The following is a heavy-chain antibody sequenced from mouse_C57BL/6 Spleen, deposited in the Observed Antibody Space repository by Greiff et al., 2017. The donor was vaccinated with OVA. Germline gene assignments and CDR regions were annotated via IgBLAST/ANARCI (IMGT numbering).Heavy chain of an antibody. D-gene: IGHD2-3*01. CDR2: IHPNSGST. J-gene: IGHJ3*01. CDR1: GYTFTSYW. Sequence: QVKLQQPGAELVKPGASVKLSCKASGYTFTSYWMHWVKQRHGQGLEWIGMIHPNSGSTNYNEKFKSKATLTVDKSSSPSYMQRSSLTSEDASVYYCARGYDGYLSYWGQGTLVTVSA. CDR3: ARGYDGYLSY. V-gene: IGHV1-64*01.